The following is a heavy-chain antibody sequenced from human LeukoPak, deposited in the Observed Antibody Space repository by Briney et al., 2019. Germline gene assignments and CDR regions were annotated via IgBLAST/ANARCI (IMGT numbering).Heavy chain of an antibody. D-gene: IGHD2-15*01. V-gene: IGHV4-30-4*01. CDR2: IYYTGST. Sequence: PSETLSLTCTVSGGSINSGDYYWTWIRQPPGKGLEWIGYIYYTGSTYYNASLKSRITISADSAKNQFSLNLSSVTAADTAVYYCARAMGLLPFDFWGQGTLVTVSS. CDR3: ARAMGLLPFDF. J-gene: IGHJ4*02. CDR1: GGSINSGDYY.